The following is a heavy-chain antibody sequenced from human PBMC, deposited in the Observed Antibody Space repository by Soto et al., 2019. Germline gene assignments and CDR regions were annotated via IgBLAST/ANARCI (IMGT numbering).Heavy chain of an antibody. J-gene: IGHJ4*02. CDR2: ISAYNGNS. D-gene: IGHD3-22*01. Sequence: QVKLVQSGAEVKKPGASIKISCKASGYSFATSGMTWVRQAPGQGLGWMGWISAYNGNSKYDQNLQDKVTMTTDTTTTKAYLELRNMRSDDSAVYYCARAGQYYDASGYANWGQGTLVTVSS. CDR1: GYSFATSG. CDR3: ARAGQYYDASGYAN. V-gene: IGHV1-18*01.